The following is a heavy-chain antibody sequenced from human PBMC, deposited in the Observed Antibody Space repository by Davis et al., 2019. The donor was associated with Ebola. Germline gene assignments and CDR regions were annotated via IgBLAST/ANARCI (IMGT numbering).Heavy chain of an antibody. J-gene: IGHJ3*01. Sequence: GGSLRLPCAVSGFFFSSYVMSWVRRAPGKGLEWVSTLGLSADTYYADSVKGRFTISRDKSKNTLHLQMNSLRVEDTAIYYCVKDTSSIWFDVWGQGTTVTVSS. CDR3: VKDTSSIWFDV. V-gene: IGHV3-23*01. CDR2: LGLSADT. D-gene: IGHD6-13*01. CDR1: GFFFSSYV.